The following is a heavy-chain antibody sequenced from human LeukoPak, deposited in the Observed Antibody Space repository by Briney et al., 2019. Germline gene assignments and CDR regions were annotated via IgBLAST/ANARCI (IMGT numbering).Heavy chain of an antibody. CDR1: GFTFSSYA. D-gene: IGHD2-15*01. J-gene: IGHJ4*02. V-gene: IGHV3-21*01. CDR3: ARLFPPLRGDY. Sequence: PGGSLRLSCAASGFTFSSYAMSWVRQAPGKGLEWVSSISSSSSYIYYADSVKGRFTISRDNAKNSLYLQMNSLRAEDTAVYYCARLFPPLRGDYWGQGTLVTVSS. CDR2: ISSSSSYI.